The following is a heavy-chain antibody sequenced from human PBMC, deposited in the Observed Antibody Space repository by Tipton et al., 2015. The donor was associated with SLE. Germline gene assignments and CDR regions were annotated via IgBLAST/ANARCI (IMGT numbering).Heavy chain of an antibody. CDR3: ARQVDYYEKTGLDY. CDR1: GESFNGYF. Sequence: TLSLTCAVSGESFNGYFWTWIRQPPGKGLEWIAEIIHSGVTNYNPSLRRRVTISADMSKNNFSLKLRSVTAADTAVYYCARQVDYYEKTGLDYWGQGTLVTVSS. J-gene: IGHJ4*02. V-gene: IGHV4-34*12. CDR2: IIHSGVT. D-gene: IGHD3-22*01.